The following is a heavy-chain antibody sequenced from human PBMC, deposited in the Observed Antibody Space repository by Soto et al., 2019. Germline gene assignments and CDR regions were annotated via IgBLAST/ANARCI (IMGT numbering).Heavy chain of an antibody. CDR1: GGSITNYY. CDR3: ASLSMIRGVDY. CDR2: LSYSGST. V-gene: IGHV4-59*08. Sequence: SETLSLTCTVSGGSITNYYWSWIRPPPMKGLEWIGYLSYSGSTNYNPSLKSRVTISVDTSKNQFSLKLSSVTAADTAVYYCASLSMIRGVDYWGRGTLVTVSS. J-gene: IGHJ4*02. D-gene: IGHD3-10*01.